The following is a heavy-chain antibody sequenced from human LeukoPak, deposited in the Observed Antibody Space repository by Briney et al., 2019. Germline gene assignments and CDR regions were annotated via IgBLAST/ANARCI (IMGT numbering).Heavy chain of an antibody. Sequence: PSGTLSLTCTVSGGSISSGSYYWSWIRQPAGKGLEWIGRIYTSGSTNYNPSLKSRVTISVDTSKNQFSLKLSSVTAADTAVYYCARGVVPAAPWAYNWFDPWGQGTLVTVSS. CDR2: IYTSGST. J-gene: IGHJ5*02. V-gene: IGHV4-61*02. D-gene: IGHD2-2*01. CDR1: GGSISSGSYY. CDR3: ARGVVPAAPWAYNWFDP.